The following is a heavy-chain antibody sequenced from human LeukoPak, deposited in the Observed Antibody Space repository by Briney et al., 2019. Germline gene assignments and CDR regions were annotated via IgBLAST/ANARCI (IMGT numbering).Heavy chain of an antibody. CDR2: IYYSGST. J-gene: IGHJ3*02. Sequence: SETLSLTCTVSGGSISSYYWSWIRQPPGKGLEWIGYIYYSGSTNYNPSLKSRVTISVDTSKNQFSLKLSSVTAADTAVYYCARHVGGDAFDIWGQGTMVTVSS. D-gene: IGHD4-23*01. CDR3: ARHVGGDAFDI. CDR1: GGSISSYY. V-gene: IGHV4-59*08.